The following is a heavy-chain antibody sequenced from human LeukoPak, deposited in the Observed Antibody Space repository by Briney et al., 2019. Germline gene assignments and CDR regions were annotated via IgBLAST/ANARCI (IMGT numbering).Heavy chain of an antibody. D-gene: IGHD1-1*01. Sequence: GGSLRLSCAASGFTFSSYAMHWVRQAPGKGLEWVAVISYDGSNKYYADSVKGRFTISRDNSKNTLYLQMNSLRAEDTAVYYCARDRRRVPPVGNFDYWGQGTLVTVSS. J-gene: IGHJ4*02. CDR2: ISYDGSNK. CDR1: GFTFSSYA. CDR3: ARDRRRVPPVGNFDY. V-gene: IGHV3-30-3*01.